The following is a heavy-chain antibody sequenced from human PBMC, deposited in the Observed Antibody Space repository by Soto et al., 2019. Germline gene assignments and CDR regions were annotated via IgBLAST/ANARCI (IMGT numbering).Heavy chain of an antibody. CDR3: AGSFTYGSGSLDAFDV. CDR2: IIPIFGTT. Sequence: ASMKVSCKASGGTFSSYGISWVRRAPAQGLEWMVGIIPIFGTTNYAEKFQGRVSITADESTSAAYVELSTLRSEDTAVYYCAGSFTYGSGSLDAFDVWG. D-gene: IGHD3-10*01. V-gene: IGHV1-69*13. CDR1: GGTFSSYG. J-gene: IGHJ3*01.